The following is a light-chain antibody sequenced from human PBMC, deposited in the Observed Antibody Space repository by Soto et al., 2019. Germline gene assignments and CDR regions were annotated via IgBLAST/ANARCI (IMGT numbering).Light chain of an antibody. CDR1: HSIGNW. CDR2: KAS. J-gene: IGKJ2*01. Sequence: DIPMTPSPSTLSASVGDRVRITCRASHSIGNWLAWHQQKPGKAPKSLINKASNLETVVPSRFSVSGSVTEFTLTISSLQPDDFATYFCQQYNTYPYTFGQGTKLEIK. CDR3: QQYNTYPYT. V-gene: IGKV1-5*03.